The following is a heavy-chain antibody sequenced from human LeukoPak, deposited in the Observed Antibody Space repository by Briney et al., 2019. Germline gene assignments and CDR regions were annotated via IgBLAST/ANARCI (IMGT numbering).Heavy chain of an antibody. J-gene: IGHJ4*02. CDR2: IYPNSGGT. Sequence: ASVKVSFMASGYTFTGYYMRWVRQAPGQGVEWMGRIYPNSGGTNYAQKFQGRVTMSRDTSISTAYMELSRLTSDDTAVYYCARGAVMSRGFDYWGQGTLVTVSS. CDR1: GYTFTGYY. CDR3: ARGAVMSRGFDY. D-gene: IGHD2/OR15-2a*01. V-gene: IGHV1-2*06.